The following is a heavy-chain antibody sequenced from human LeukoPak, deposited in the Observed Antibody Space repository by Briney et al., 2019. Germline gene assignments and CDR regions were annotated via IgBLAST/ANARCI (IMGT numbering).Heavy chain of an antibody. CDR3: ASRIATAGSVDY. CDR1: GFTFSSYW. Sequence: GGSLRLSCAASGFTFSSYWMSWVRQAPGKGLEWVSVIYSSGSTYYADSVKGRFTISRDNSKNTLHLQMNTLRAEDTAVYYCASRIATAGSVDYWGQGTLVTVSS. CDR2: IYSSGST. J-gene: IGHJ4*02. V-gene: IGHV3-53*01. D-gene: IGHD6-13*01.